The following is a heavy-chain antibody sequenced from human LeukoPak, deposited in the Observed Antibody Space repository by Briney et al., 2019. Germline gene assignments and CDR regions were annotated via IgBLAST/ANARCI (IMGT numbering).Heavy chain of an antibody. D-gene: IGHD3-16*01. V-gene: IGHV1-2*02. Sequence: ASVKVSCKASGGTFSSYAISWVRQAPGQGLEWMGWIKTNSGATDYAQNFEARVTMTRDTSSGTAYLDLSSLTSDDTAVYYCARGRRILGGPENAGDFFDYWGQGTLVIVSS. J-gene: IGHJ4*01. CDR3: ARGRRILGGPENAGDFFDY. CDR2: IKTNSGAT. CDR1: GGTFSSYA.